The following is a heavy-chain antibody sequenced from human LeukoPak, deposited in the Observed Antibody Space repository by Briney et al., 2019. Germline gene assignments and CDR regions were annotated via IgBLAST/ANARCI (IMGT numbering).Heavy chain of an antibody. V-gene: IGHV3-23*01. CDR1: GFIFSSYA. CDR2: ISGSGGST. D-gene: IGHD3-10*01. Sequence: TGGSLRLSCAASGFIFSSYAMSWVRQAPGKGLEWVSTISGSGGSTYYADSVKGRFTISRDNSKNTVYLQMNSLRAEDTAVYYCARSSGSYYNSPFYFDYWGQGTLVTVSS. J-gene: IGHJ4*02. CDR3: ARSSGSYYNSPFYFDY.